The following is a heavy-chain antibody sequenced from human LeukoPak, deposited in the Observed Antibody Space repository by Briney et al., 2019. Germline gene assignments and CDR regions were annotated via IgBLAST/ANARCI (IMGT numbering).Heavy chain of an antibody. Sequence: ASVKVSCKASGYTFTGYYMHWVRQAPGQGLEWMGWINPNSGGTNYAQKFQGRVTMTRDTSISTAYMELSRLRSDDTAVYYCARDSNDFWGGYRYYFDYWGQGTLVTVSS. J-gene: IGHJ4*02. CDR3: ARDSNDFWGGYRYYFDY. D-gene: IGHD3-3*01. CDR1: GYTFTGYY. V-gene: IGHV1-2*02. CDR2: INPNSGGT.